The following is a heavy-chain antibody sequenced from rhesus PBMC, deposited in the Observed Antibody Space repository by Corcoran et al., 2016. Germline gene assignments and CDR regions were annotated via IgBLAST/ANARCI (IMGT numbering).Heavy chain of an antibody. V-gene: IGHV4-106*01. Sequence: QVQLQASGPGLVKPSETLSLPCAVSGGSISDDYYWSWIRQPPGKGLEWIGYIYGSGGGTNYNPSLKNRVTISIDTSKNQFSLKLSSVTAADTAVYYCARDRILYSNSDAFDFWGQGLRVTVSS. J-gene: IGHJ3*01. CDR3: ARDRILYSNSDAFDF. CDR2: IYGSGGGT. CDR1: GGSISDDYY. D-gene: IGHD4-23*01.